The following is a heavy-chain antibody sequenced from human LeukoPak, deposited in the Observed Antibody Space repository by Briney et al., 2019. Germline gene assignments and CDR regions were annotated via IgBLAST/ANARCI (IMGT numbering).Heavy chain of an antibody. Sequence: PSETLSLTCTVSGGSISSYYRSWIRQPAGKGLEWIGRIYTSGSTNYNPSLKSRVTMSVDTSKNQFSLKLSSVTAADTAVYYCARDPLSGSWYFDLWGRGTLVTVSS. V-gene: IGHV4-4*07. CDR2: IYTSGST. CDR3: ARDPLSGSWYFDL. J-gene: IGHJ2*01. D-gene: IGHD1-26*01. CDR1: GGSISSYY.